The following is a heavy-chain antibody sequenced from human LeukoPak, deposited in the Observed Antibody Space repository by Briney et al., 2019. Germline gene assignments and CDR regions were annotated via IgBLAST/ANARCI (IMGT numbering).Heavy chain of an antibody. D-gene: IGHD3-10*01. J-gene: IGHJ4*02. CDR1: GYTFTSYG. Sequence: ASVKVSCKASGYTFTSYGISWVRQAPGQGLEWMGWISAYNGNTNYAQKLQGRVTMTTDTSASTAYMELRSLRSDDTAVYYCARDHYGSGRLGVRYFDYWGQGTLVTVSS. CDR2: ISAYNGNT. V-gene: IGHV1-18*01. CDR3: ARDHYGSGRLGVRYFDY.